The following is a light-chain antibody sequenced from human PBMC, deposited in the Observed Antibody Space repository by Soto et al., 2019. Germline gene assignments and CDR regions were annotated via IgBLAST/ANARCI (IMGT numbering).Light chain of an antibody. Sequence: EMLVTQSPVTLSLSPGERASLSCRASQSVSNNYLAWYQQKPGQAPRLLIYGASNRATGIPDRFSGSGSGTDFTLTISRLEPEDFAVYYCQQYGSSGTFGQGTKVDIK. J-gene: IGKJ1*01. CDR3: QQYGSSGT. V-gene: IGKV3-20*01. CDR1: QSVSNNY. CDR2: GAS.